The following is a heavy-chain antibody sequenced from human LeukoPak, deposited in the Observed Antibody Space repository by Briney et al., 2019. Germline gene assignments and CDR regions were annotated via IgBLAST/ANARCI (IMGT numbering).Heavy chain of an antibody. V-gene: IGHV1-69*01. Sequence: SVKVSCKASGGTFSSYAISWVRQAPGQGLEWMGGIIPIFGTANYAQKFQGRVTITADESTSTAYMELSSLRSEDTAVYYCARDYSNLVLVYGMDVWGQGTTVTASS. CDR2: IIPIFGTA. D-gene: IGHD4-11*01. CDR3: ARDYSNLVLVYGMDV. J-gene: IGHJ6*02. CDR1: GGTFSSYA.